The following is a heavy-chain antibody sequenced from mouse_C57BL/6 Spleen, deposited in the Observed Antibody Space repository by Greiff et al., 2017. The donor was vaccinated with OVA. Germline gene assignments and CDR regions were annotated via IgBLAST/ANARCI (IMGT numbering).Heavy chain of an antibody. CDR3: ARLNSSGYEDY. CDR1: GFTFTDYY. D-gene: IGHD3-2*02. J-gene: IGHJ2*01. CDR2: IRNKANGYTT. Sequence: EVHLVESGGGLVQPGGSLSLSCAASGFTFTDYYMSWVRQPPGKALEWLGFIRNKANGYTTEYSASVKGRFTISRDNSQSILYLQMNALRAEDSATYYCARLNSSGYEDYWGQGTTLTVSS. V-gene: IGHV7-3*01.